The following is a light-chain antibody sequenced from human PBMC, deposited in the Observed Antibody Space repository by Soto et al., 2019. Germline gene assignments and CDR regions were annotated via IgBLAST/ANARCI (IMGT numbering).Light chain of an antibody. CDR3: LQGTHWPWT. Sequence: DAVLTQSPLSLPVTLGHPAAISCRSSQSLVYSNGNAYLIWFQQRPGQSPRRLMYQVSTRDAGVPDRFRGSGSGTYFTLTISRVEAEDVGLYYCLQGTHWPWTFGPGTKVEI. J-gene: IGKJ1*01. CDR2: QVS. CDR1: QSLVYSNGNAY. V-gene: IGKV2-30*01.